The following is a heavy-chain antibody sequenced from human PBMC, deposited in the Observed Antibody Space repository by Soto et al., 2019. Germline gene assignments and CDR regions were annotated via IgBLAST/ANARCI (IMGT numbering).Heavy chain of an antibody. V-gene: IGHV3-23*01. Sequence: EVQLLESGGDLVQPGGSLRLTCRTSGFMFEHYAMSWVRQAPGKGLEWVSTISGNGENTHYAGSVRGRFTISRDNSKTTVYLQMNSLGVEVTAVYYCAKPGGTPTTNFDFWGLGTLVTVAS. CDR2: ISGNGENT. D-gene: IGHD1-1*01. CDR1: GFMFEHYA. CDR3: AKPGGTPTTNFDF. J-gene: IGHJ4*02.